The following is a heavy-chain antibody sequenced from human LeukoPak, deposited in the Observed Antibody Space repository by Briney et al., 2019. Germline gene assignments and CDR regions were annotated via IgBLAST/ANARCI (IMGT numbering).Heavy chain of an antibody. V-gene: IGHV4-59*01. CDR1: GGSISSYY. CDR3: ARELGYCSSTSCLGNWFDP. Sequence: SETLSLTYTVSGGSISSYYWSWIRQPPGKGLEWIGYIYYSGSTNYNPSLKSRVTISVDTSKNQFSLKLSSVTAADTAVYYCARELGYCSSTSCLGNWFDPWGQGTLVTVSS. D-gene: IGHD2-2*01. CDR2: IYYSGST. J-gene: IGHJ5*02.